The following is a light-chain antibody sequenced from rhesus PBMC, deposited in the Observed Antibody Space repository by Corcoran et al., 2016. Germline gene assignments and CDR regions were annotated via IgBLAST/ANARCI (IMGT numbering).Light chain of an antibody. CDR3: QVWDTSRDQYI. CDR2: FAD. CDR1: HIGNNN. V-gene: IGLV3-44*01. J-gene: IGLJ1*01. Sequence: SYDLTQPPSVSVSPGQTARITCGGDHIGNNNVHWYQQKPPQAPLLVIYFADERPSGIPARFSGSKSATTATLTISGVEAGDEADYFCQVWDTSRDQYIFGGGTRLTVL.